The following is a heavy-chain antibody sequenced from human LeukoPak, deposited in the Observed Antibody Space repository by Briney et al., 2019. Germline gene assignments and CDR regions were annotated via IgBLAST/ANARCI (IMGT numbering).Heavy chain of an antibody. J-gene: IGHJ4*02. Sequence: ASVKVSCKASGYTFTGYYMHWVRQAPGQGLEWMGWINPNSGGTNYAQKFQGWVTMTRDTSISTAYMELSRLRSDDTAVYYCARGGDIVATSRLRFDYWGQGTLVTVSS. D-gene: IGHD5-12*01. CDR3: ARGGDIVATSRLRFDY. CDR2: INPNSGGT. CDR1: GYTFTGYY. V-gene: IGHV1-2*04.